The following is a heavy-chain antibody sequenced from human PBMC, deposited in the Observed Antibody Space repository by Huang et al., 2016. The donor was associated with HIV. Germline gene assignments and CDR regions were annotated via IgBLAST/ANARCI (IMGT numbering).Heavy chain of an antibody. CDR1: GFTFSSYS. CDR2: MSTDENNK. J-gene: IGHJ3*02. D-gene: IGHD3-22*01. Sequence: QVQLVESGGGVVQPGRSLRLSCACSGFTFSSYSLSWVRQAPGKGLGWVALMSTDENNKYLAGSVNGRFTISRDNSNKTLYLQMNSLRSEDTAVYYCARSVDTSGYHDAFDMWGQGTMVTVS. CDR3: ARSVDTSGYHDAFDM. V-gene: IGHV3-30-3*01.